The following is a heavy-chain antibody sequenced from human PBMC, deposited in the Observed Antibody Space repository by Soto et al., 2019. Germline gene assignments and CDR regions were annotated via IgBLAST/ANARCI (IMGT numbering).Heavy chain of an antibody. V-gene: IGHV4-34*01. Sequence: SETLSLTCAVYGGSFSGYYWSWIRQPPGKGLEWIGEINHSGSTNYNPSLKSRVTISVDTSKNQFSLKLSSVTAEDTAVYYCARGGISPFDYWGQGTLVTVSS. CDR3: ARGGISPFDY. CDR1: GGSFSGYY. CDR2: INHSGST. J-gene: IGHJ4*02.